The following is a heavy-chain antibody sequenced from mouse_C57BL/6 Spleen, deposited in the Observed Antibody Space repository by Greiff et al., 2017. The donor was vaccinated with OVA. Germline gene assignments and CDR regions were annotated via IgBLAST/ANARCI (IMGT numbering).Heavy chain of an antibody. J-gene: IGHJ3*01. Sequence: EVKLMESEGGLVQPGSSMKLSCTASGFTFSDYYMAWVRQVPEKGLEWVANINYDGSSTYYLDSLKSRFIISRDNAKNILYLQMSSLKSEDTATYYCARENEYDGTWFAYWGQGTLVTVSA. D-gene: IGHD2-4*01. CDR3: ARENEYDGTWFAY. CDR2: INYDGSST. V-gene: IGHV5-16*01. CDR1: GFTFSDYY.